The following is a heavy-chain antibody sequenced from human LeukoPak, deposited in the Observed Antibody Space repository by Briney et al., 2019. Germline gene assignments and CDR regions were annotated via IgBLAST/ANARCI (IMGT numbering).Heavy chain of an antibody. J-gene: IGHJ4*02. D-gene: IGHD3-22*01. Sequence: SETLSLTCTVSGGSINSRNHYWGWIRQPPGKGLEWIGNIYYSGSIYYNPSLKSRLTISIDTSRNQFSLKLSSVTATDTAVYYCARLLAYYYDSSGPFFDYWGQGTLVTVSS. V-gene: IGHV4-39*01. CDR3: ARLLAYYYDSSGPFFDY. CDR1: GGSINSRNHY. CDR2: IYYSGSI.